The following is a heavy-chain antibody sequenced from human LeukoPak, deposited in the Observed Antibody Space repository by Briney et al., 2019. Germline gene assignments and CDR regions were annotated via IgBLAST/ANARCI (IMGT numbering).Heavy chain of an antibody. J-gene: IGHJ4*02. CDR2: IKQDGSEK. CDR1: GFTFSSYW. CDR3: AREYYYDSSGYYYLDYFDY. Sequence: GGSLRLSCAASGFTFSSYWMSWVRQAPGKGLEWVANIKQDGSEKYYVDSVKGRFTISRDNAKNSLYLQMNSLRAEDTAVYYCAREYYYDSSGYYYLDYFDYWGQGTLVTVSS. V-gene: IGHV3-7*01. D-gene: IGHD3-22*01.